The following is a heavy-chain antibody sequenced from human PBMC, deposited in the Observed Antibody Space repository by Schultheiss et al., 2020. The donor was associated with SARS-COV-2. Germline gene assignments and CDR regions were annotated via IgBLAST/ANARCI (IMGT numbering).Heavy chain of an antibody. CDR3: ARDRGVVNHDAFDI. D-gene: IGHD3-3*01. CDR2: IYYSGST. V-gene: IGHV4-31*03. Sequence: SETLSLTCTVSGGSISSGGYYWSWIRQHPGKGLEWIGYIYYSGSTYYNPSLKSRVTISVDRSKNQFSLKLSSVTAADTAVYYCARDRGVVNHDAFDIWGQGTMVTVSS. J-gene: IGHJ3*02. CDR1: GGSISSGGYY.